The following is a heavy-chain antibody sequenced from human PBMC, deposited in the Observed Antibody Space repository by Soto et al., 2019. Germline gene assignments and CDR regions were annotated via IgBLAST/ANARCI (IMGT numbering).Heavy chain of an antibody. Sequence: GGSLRLSCAASGFTFSSYAMSWVRQAPGKGQERVTAISGSGGSTYYADSVKGRFTISRDNSKNTLYLQMNSLRAEDTAVYYCAKDPDSSSWYVFDYWGQGTLVTVSS. D-gene: IGHD6-13*01. J-gene: IGHJ4*02. V-gene: IGHV3-23*01. CDR3: AKDPDSSSWYVFDY. CDR2: ISGSGGST. CDR1: GFTFSSYA.